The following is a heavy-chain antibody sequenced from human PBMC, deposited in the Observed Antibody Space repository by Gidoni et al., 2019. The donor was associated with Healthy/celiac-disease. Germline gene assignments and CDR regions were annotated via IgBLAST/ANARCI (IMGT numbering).Heavy chain of an antibody. D-gene: IGHD5-18*01. Sequence: QLQLQESGPGLVKPSETLSLTCPVSGGAISSSSYYWGWLRQPPGKGLEWIGSIYYSGSTYYNPSLKSRVTISVDTSKNQFSLKLSSVTAADTAVYYCASSTWIHSLGDWGQGTLVTVSS. J-gene: IGHJ4*02. CDR3: ASSTWIHSLGD. CDR2: IYYSGST. V-gene: IGHV4-39*01. CDR1: GGAISSSSYY.